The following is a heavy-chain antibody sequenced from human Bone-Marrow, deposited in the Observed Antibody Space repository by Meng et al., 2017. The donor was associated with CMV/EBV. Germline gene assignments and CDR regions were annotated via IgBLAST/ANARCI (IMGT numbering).Heavy chain of an antibody. CDR3: ARVRFEAVAGTG. CDR2: INHSGST. V-gene: IGHV4-34*01. J-gene: IGHJ4*02. D-gene: IGHD6-19*01. CDR1: GGSFSGYY. Sequence: TCAVYGGSFSGYYWSWIRQPPGKGLEWIGEINHSGSTNYNPSLKSRVTISVDTSKNQFSLKLSSVTAADTAVYYCARVRFEAVAGTGWGQGTLVTVSS.